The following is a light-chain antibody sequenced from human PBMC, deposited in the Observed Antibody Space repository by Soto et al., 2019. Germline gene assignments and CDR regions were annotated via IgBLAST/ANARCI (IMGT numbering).Light chain of an antibody. CDR3: CSFAGSYSYV. CDR1: SSDVGRYDY. CDR2: DVT. J-gene: IGLJ1*01. V-gene: IGLV2-11*01. Sequence: QSVLTQPPSVSGSPGQSVTISCTGTSSDVGRYDYVSWYQQYPGEAPKLIIYDVTERPSGVPDRFSGSKSGNTASLTISGLRAEDEAAYSCCSFAGSYSYVLGSGTKVTVL.